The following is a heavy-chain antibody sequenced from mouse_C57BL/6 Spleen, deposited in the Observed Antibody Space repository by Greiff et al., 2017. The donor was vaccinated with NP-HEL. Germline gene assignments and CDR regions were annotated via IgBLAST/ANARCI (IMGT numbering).Heavy chain of an antibody. Sequence: VQLQQPGAELVKPGASVKMSCKASGYTFTSYWITWVKQRPGQGLEWIGDIYPGSGSTNYNEKFKSKATLTVDTSSSTAYMQLSSLTSEDSSVYYCAREGNPYAMDYWGQGTSVTVSS. CDR1: GYTFTSYW. CDR2: IYPGSGST. V-gene: IGHV1-55*01. J-gene: IGHJ4*01. D-gene: IGHD2-1*01. CDR3: AREGNPYAMDY.